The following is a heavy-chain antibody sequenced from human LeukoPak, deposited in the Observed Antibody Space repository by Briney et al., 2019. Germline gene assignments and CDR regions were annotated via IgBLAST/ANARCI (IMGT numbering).Heavy chain of an antibody. CDR3: AKGLLDYDFWSGYFPHFDY. D-gene: IGHD3-3*01. CDR2: IRYDGSNK. CDR1: GFTFSSYG. V-gene: IGHV3-30*02. J-gene: IGHJ4*02. Sequence: GGSLRLSCAASGFTFSSYGMHWVRQAPGKGLEWVAFIRYDGSNKYYADSVKGRFTISRDNSKNTLYLQMNSLRAEDTAVYYCAKGLLDYDFWSGYFPHFDYWGQGTLVTASS.